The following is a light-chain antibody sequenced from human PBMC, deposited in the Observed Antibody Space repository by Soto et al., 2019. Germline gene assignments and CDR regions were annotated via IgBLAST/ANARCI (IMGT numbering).Light chain of an antibody. V-gene: IGKV1-39*01. CDR1: QSIKNY. CDR2: GAS. CDR3: QQTYDTPPWT. J-gene: IGKJ1*01. Sequence: DIQMTQSPSSLSASVGDRVTITCRASQSIKNYLNWYQQKPGRAPKLLIYGASDLQSGVPSRFSGSGSGTDFTLTISSLQPEDFATYFCQQTYDTPPWTFGQGTKVDI.